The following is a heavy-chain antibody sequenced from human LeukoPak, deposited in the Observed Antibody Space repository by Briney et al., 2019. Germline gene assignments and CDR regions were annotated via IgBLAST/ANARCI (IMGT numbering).Heavy chain of an antibody. CDR1: GLSFSSDA. Sequence: GGSLRLSCAASGLSFSSDAMSWVRQAPGEGLEWVSSISGSGRSTHYADSVEGRFTISRDNSKNRLYLKMDSMRAEATAVYYCAKDKEGTLLQPSYYFDSWGQGTLVTVSS. D-gene: IGHD1-1*01. V-gene: IGHV3-23*01. CDR2: ISGSGRST. CDR3: AKDKEGTLLQPSYYFDS. J-gene: IGHJ4*02.